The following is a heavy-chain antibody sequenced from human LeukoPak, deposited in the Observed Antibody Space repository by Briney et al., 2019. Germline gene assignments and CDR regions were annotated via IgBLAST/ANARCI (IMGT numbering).Heavy chain of an antibody. CDR1: GFTFSSYS. Sequence: GGSLRLSCAASGFTFSSYSMTWVRQAPGKGLEWVSYISSSSTMYYADSVKGRFTISRDNAKNSLYLQMNSLRDEDTAVYYCASESRLTPYYDSSGYYYVSWGQGTLVTVSS. V-gene: IGHV3-48*02. CDR2: ISSSSTM. CDR3: ASESRLTPYYDSSGYYYVS. J-gene: IGHJ4*02. D-gene: IGHD3-22*01.